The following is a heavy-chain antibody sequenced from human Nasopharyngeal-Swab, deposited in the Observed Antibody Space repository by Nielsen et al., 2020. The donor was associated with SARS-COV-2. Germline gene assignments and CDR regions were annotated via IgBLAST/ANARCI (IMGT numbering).Heavy chain of an antibody. CDR1: GYSFTNYW. V-gene: IGHV5-51*01. CDR2: IYPGDSSI. J-gene: IGHJ4*02. D-gene: IGHD2-21*02. Sequence: KVSCKASGYSFTNYWIGWVRQMPGTGLEWMGLIYPGDSSIRYIPSFQGQVTISVDKSISTTYLQWSNLNASDAATYFCARRGDCNGNPCYSDYWGQGTLVTVSS. CDR3: ARRGDCNGNPCYSDY.